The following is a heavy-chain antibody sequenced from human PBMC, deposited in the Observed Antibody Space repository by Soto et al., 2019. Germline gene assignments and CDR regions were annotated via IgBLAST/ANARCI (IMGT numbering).Heavy chain of an antibody. CDR2: INPSGGST. J-gene: IGHJ6*02. CDR1: GYTFTSYY. V-gene: IGHV1-46*01. CDR3: ATPRGYCSSTSCYEGYYYYYGMDV. Sequence: QVQLVQSGAEVKKPGASVKVSCKASGYTFTSYYMHWVRQAPGQGLEWMGIINPSGGSTSYAQKFQGRVTMTRDTSTSTVYRELSSLRSEDTAVYYCATPRGYCSSTSCYEGYYYYYGMDVWGQGTTVTVSS. D-gene: IGHD2-2*01.